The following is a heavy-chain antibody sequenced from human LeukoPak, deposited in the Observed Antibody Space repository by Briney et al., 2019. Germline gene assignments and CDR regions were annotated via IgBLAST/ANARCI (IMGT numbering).Heavy chain of an antibody. CDR1: GLTFRSYA. D-gene: IGHD5-12*01. Sequence: PGGSLRLSCAVSGLTFRSYAMSWVRQAPGKGLEWVSVISGNGDVTYYADSVKGRFTISRDNAKNTLYLQMNSLRAEDTAVYYCARNTGYDYGYWGQGTLVTVSS. CDR2: ISGNGDVT. J-gene: IGHJ4*02. CDR3: ARNTGYDYGY. V-gene: IGHV3-23*01.